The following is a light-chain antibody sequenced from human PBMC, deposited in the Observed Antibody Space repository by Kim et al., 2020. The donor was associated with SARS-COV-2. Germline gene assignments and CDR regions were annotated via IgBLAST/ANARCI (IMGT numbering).Light chain of an antibody. Sequence: EIVLTQSPDTLSVSPGESATLSCRASQSVLTNIAWYQQRPGQAPRLLVYEVSTRATGTPARFSGSGSGTDFTLTISSLQSEDFALYYCQQYSLWPPWTFGPGTKVDIK. CDR1: QSVLTN. V-gene: IGKV3-15*01. CDR2: EVS. J-gene: IGKJ1*01. CDR3: QQYSLWPPWT.